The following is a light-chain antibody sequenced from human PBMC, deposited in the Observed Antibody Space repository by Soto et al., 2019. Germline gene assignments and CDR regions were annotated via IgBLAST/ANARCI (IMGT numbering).Light chain of an antibody. V-gene: IGKV1-9*01. Sequence: DIQLTQSPSFLSASVGDRVTITCRASQGISSYLAWYQQKPGKAHKLLIYVASTLQSGVPSRFSGSGSGTEFTLTISSLQPEDFATYYCQQLNSYPITFGQGTRLEIK. CDR2: VAS. J-gene: IGKJ5*01. CDR1: QGISSY. CDR3: QQLNSYPIT.